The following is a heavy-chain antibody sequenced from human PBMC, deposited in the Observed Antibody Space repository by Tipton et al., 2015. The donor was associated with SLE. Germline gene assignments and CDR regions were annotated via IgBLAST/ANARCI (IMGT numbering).Heavy chain of an antibody. CDR2: VNTDGSSS. CDR3: VDVDRC. CDR1: GFTFSNSW. J-gene: IGHJ1*01. D-gene: IGHD3-22*01. V-gene: IGHV3-74*01. Sequence: SLRLSCAASGFTFSNSWMHWVRQAPGKGLVWVSGVNTDGSSSYYADSVKGRFTISRDNAKNTLYLQMNSLRDEDTAVDHCVDVDRCWGQGTLFTVSS.